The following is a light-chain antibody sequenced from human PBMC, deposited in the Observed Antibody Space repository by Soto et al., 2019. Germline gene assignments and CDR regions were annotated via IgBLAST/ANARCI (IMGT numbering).Light chain of an antibody. CDR1: QSISSY. CDR2: AAS. V-gene: IGKV1-39*01. Sequence: DIQMTQSPSSLSASVGGRVTITCRASQSISSYLNWYQQKPGKAPKLLIYAASSLQSGVPSRFSGSGSGTDFTLTISSLQPEDIATYYCQQSYSPPRYTFGQGTKLEIK. CDR3: QQSYSPPRYT. J-gene: IGKJ2*01.